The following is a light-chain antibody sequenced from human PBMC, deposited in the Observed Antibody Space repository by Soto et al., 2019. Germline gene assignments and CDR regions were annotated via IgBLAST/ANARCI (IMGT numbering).Light chain of an antibody. CDR1: SSDVGGYNY. CDR2: DVN. Sequence: QSALTQPASVSGSPGQSITISCTGTSSDVGGYNYVSWYQQHPGKVPKLIMFDVNNRPSGVSNRFSGSKSGNTASLTISGLQAEDEADYFCCSYATGSVYVFGTGTKLTVL. V-gene: IGLV2-14*01. CDR3: CSYATGSVYV. J-gene: IGLJ1*01.